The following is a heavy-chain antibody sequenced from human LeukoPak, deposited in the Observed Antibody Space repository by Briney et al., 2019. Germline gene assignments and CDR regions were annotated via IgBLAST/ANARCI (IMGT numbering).Heavy chain of an antibody. D-gene: IGHD3-16*02. Sequence: SETLSLTCTVSGGSISSCYWSWIRQPAGKGLEWIGRIYSSGTSNCNPSLKSRVAMSVDTSKNQFSLKLTSVTAADTAVYYCAKEYCDYVWGSYRYDWFHPWGQGTLVTVSS. CDR2: IYSSGTS. CDR3: AKEYCDYVWGSYRYDWFHP. V-gene: IGHV4-4*07. J-gene: IGHJ5*02. CDR1: GGSISSCY.